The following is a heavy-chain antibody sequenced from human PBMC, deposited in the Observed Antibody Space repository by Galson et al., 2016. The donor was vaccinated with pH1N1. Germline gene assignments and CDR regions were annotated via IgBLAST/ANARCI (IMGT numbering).Heavy chain of an antibody. CDR1: GDSISSPNW. CDR2: IHNRGTT. V-gene: IGHV4-4*02. CDR3: AREDLVVGEGWDNGLDL. D-gene: IGHD2-15*01. J-gene: IGHJ6*01. Sequence: GTLSLTCAVSGDSISSPNWWSWVRQYPGKGLEWIGYIHNRGTTAYNPSLKSRVTISIDTSKNQFSLQLRSVTAADTAVFYCAREDLVVGEGWDNGLDLWGQGTTVTVSS.